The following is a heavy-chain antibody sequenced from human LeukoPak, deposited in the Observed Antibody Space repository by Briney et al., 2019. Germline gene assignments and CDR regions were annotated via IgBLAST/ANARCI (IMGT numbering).Heavy chain of an antibody. CDR1: GFTFSNAW. CDR2: IKSKTDGGTT. Sequence: GGSLRLSCATSGFTFSNAWMSWVRQAPGKGLEWVGRIKSKTDGGTTDYAAPVKGRFAISRDDSKNTLYLQLNSLKTEDTAVYYCSKLWFGEFDWGQGTLVTVSS. D-gene: IGHD3-10*01. J-gene: IGHJ4*02. CDR3: SKLWFGEFD. V-gene: IGHV3-15*01.